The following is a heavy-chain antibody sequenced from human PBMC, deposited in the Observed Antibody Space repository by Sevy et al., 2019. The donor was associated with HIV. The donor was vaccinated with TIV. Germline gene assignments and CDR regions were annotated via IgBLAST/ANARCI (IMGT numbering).Heavy chain of an antibody. D-gene: IGHD3-16*01. Sequence: PGGSLRLSCAASYFTFSAYAMSWVRQAPGKGLEWVSTISGSATGTSFADSVKGRFTISRDNSKNTLYLQMNSLRPEDTAVYYCAKDRDWLGEHYFDSWGQGTLVTVSS. CDR3: AKDRDWLGEHYFDS. CDR1: YFTFSAYA. V-gene: IGHV3-23*01. J-gene: IGHJ4*02. CDR2: ISGSATGT.